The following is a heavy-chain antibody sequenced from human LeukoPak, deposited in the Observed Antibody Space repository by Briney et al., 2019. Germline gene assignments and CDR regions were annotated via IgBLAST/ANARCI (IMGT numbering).Heavy chain of an antibody. D-gene: IGHD3-22*01. V-gene: IGHV1-2*06. CDR2: INPNSGGT. CDR3: ARDVIYYDSSSYYPYY. CDR1: VYTFTGYY. J-gene: IGHJ4*02. Sequence: ASVKVSCKASVYTFTGYYMHWVRQAPGQGLEWMGRINPNSGGTNYAQKFQGRVTMTRDTSISTAYMELSRLTSDDTAVYYCARDVIYYDSSSYYPYYRGQGTLVTVSS.